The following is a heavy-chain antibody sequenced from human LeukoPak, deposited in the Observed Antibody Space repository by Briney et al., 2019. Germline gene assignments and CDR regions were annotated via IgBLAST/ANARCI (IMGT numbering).Heavy chain of an antibody. Sequence: SETLSLTCAVYGGSFSGYYWSWIRQPPGKGLEWIGEINHSGSTNYNPSLKSRVTISVDTSKNQFSLKLSSVTAADTAVYYCARDIPNRWLHLSSSAGDAFDIWGQGTMVTVSS. CDR1: GGSFSGYY. V-gene: IGHV4-34*01. J-gene: IGHJ3*02. CDR3: ARDIPNRWLHLSSSAGDAFDI. D-gene: IGHD5-24*01. CDR2: INHSGST.